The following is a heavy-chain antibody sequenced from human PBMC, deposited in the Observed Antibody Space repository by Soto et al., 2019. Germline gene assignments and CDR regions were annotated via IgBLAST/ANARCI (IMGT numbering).Heavy chain of an antibody. J-gene: IGHJ6*02. CDR2: INPNSGGT. Sequence: HVQLVQSGVEVKKPGASVKVSCKASGYIFTGYHMHCVRQAPVQGLEWMGWINPNSGGTKYAQKFQGRVTMTRDTSISTAYMELSRLRSDDTAVYYCAIEELPIYYYGMDVGGQGTTVTVSS. V-gene: IGHV1-2*02. CDR1: GYIFTGYH. CDR3: AIEELPIYYYGMDV. D-gene: IGHD1-7*01.